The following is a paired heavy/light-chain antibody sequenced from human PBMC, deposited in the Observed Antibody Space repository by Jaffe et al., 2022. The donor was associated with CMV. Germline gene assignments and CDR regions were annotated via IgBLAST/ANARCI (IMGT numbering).Heavy chain of an antibody. J-gene: IGHJ5*02. CDR2: ISGSGSDI. Sequence: QVVESGGGLVKPGGSLRLSCAASGFTFSSYNMNWVRQAPGRGLEWVSSISGSGSDIYYAGSVKGRFTISRDNAKNSLYLQMNALRVEDTAVYHCVRDANLDHWGQGTLVTVSS. CDR3: VRDANLDH. V-gene: IGHV3-21*06. CDR1: GFTFSSYN.
Light chain of an antibody. CDR1: TSNIGTNS. J-gene: IGLJ3*02. Sequence: QPELTQPPSTSATPGQRVTISCSGSTSNIGTNSVTWFQHLPGTAPKLLIYYNDQRPSGVPDRFSGSKSGTSASLAISGLQSDDEADYYCATWDDSVNVRVFGGGTKLTVL. CDR2: YND. CDR3: ATWDDSVNVRV. V-gene: IGLV1-44*01.